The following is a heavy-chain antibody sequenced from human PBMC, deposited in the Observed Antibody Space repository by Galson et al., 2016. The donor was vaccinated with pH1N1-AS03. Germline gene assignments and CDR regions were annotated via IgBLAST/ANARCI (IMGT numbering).Heavy chain of an antibody. Sequence: SVKASCKASGYIFTGFYVHWVRQAPGQGLEWMGWTNTDSGVTNYAQKFEAWATMTRDTSVSTAYMELYGLKSDDTAVYYCARDPRGPCTTATCPTTYYFGMDVWGQGTTVIVSS. CDR1: GYIFTGFY. CDR2: TNTDSGVT. D-gene: IGHD2-2*01. V-gene: IGHV1-2*04. J-gene: IGHJ6*02. CDR3: ARDPRGPCTTATCPTTYYFGMDV.